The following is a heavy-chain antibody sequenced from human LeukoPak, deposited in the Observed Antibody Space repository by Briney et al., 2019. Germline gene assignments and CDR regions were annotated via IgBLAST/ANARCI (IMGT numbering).Heavy chain of an antibody. D-gene: IGHD4-17*01. Sequence: PSETLSLTCTVSGGSISDYYWSWTRQPPGKGPEWIGYIYYRGSTNYNPSLKSRVSMSIDTSKNQFSLRLSAVTAADTAVYYCARLATNGDYSDWGQGTLVTVSS. J-gene: IGHJ4*02. CDR3: ARLATNGDYSD. CDR1: GGSISDYY. V-gene: IGHV4-59*08. CDR2: IYYRGST.